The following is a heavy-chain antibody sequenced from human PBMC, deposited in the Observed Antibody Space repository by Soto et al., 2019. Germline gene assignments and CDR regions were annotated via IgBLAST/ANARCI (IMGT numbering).Heavy chain of an antibody. CDR2: VGGVGNT. CDR1: GFTFSSYA. Sequence: RVSFAASGFTFSSYAMSWVRQAPGKGLEWVSVVGGVGNTYYAXSXXXXXXXSXXXXXXTVXXQIXXXXXXXXXXXYCAKDQFYGDSYFDYWGQGALVTVSS. J-gene: IGHJ4*02. CDR3: AKDQFYGDSYFDY. V-gene: IGHV3-23*01. D-gene: IGHD4-17*01.